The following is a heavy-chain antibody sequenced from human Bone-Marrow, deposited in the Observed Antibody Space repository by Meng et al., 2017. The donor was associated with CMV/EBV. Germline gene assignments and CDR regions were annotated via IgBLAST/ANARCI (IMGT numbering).Heavy chain of an antibody. J-gene: IGHJ6*02. Sequence: GESLKISCAASGFTFSSYEMNWVRQAPGKGLEWVSYISSSGSTIYYADSVKGRFTISRDNAKNSLYLQMNSLRAEDTAVYYCARDLAYYYDSSGYYGMDVWGQGTTVTVSS. V-gene: IGHV3-48*03. CDR2: ISSSGSTI. CDR3: ARDLAYYYDSSGYYGMDV. CDR1: GFTFSSYE. D-gene: IGHD3-22*01.